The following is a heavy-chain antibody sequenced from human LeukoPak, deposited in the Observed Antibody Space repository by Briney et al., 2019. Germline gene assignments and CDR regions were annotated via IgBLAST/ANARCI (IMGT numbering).Heavy chain of an antibody. CDR1: GFTFSSYG. V-gene: IGHV3-30*18. Sequence: GGSLRLSCAASGFTFSSYGMHWVRQAPGKGLEWVAVISYDGSNKYYADSVRGRFTISRDNSKNTLYLQMNSLRAEDTAVYYCAKDGPYSSSSPHNWFDPWGQGTLVTVSS. D-gene: IGHD6-6*01. CDR2: ISYDGSNK. J-gene: IGHJ5*02. CDR3: AKDGPYSSSSPHNWFDP.